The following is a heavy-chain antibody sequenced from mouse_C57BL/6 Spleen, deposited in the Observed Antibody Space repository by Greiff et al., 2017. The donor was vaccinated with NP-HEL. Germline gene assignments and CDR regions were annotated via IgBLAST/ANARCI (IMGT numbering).Heavy chain of an antibody. CDR2: IYWDDDN. D-gene: IGHD2-3*01. V-gene: IGHV8-12*01. J-gene: IGHJ3*01. CDR1: GFSLSTSGMG. Sequence: QVTLKVSGPGILPSSQTLSLTCSFSGFSLSTSGMGVSWIRQPSGQGLEWLAHIYWDDDNRYNPSLKSRLTISKDTSRNQVFLKITRVDTADTATYYCARGDDGYYVWFAYWGQGTLVTVSA. CDR3: ARGDDGYYVWFAY.